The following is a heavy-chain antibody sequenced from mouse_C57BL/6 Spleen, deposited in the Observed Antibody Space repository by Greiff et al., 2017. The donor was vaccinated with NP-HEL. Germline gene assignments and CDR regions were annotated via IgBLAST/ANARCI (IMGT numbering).Heavy chain of an antibody. V-gene: IGHV1-64*01. CDR1: GYTFTSYW. Sequence: QVQLQQPGAELVKPGASVKLSCKASGYTFTSYWMHWVKQRPGQGLEWIGMIHPNSGSTNYNEKFKSKATLTVDKSSSTAYMQLSSLTSEDSAVYYCARQLRLTKGAMDYWGQGTSVTVSS. J-gene: IGHJ4*01. CDR3: ARQLRLTKGAMDY. CDR2: IHPNSGST. D-gene: IGHD3-2*02.